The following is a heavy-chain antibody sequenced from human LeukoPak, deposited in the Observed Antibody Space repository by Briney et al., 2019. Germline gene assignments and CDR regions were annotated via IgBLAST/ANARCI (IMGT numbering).Heavy chain of an antibody. CDR2: ISSSGSTI. D-gene: IGHD5-24*01. CDR1: GFTFSDYY. Sequence: GGSLRLSCAASGFTFSDYYMSWIRQAPGKGLEWVSYISSSGSTIYYADSVKGRFTISRDNAKNSLYLQMNSLRAEDTAVYYCARIEMARQFEDAFDIWGQGTMVTVSS. J-gene: IGHJ3*02. CDR3: ARIEMARQFEDAFDI. V-gene: IGHV3-11*01.